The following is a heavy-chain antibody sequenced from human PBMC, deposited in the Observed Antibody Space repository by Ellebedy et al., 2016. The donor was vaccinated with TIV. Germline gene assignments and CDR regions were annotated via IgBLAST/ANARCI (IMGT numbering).Heavy chain of an antibody. J-gene: IGHJ4*02. CDR3: ARGNRGFDY. CDR2: IYHTANT. D-gene: IGHD3-10*01. CDR1: GGSLSSGDYY. Sequence: SETLSLXXTVSGGSLSSGDYYWGWVCQPPGQGLEFIGFIYHTANTHYNPSLKSRISLSVDTSKNLFSLNLNAVTAADTAFYYCARGNRGFDYWGQGALVTVSS. V-gene: IGHV4-30-4*01.